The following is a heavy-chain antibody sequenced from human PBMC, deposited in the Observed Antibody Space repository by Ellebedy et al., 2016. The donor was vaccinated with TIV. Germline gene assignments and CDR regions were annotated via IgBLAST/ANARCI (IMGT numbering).Heavy chain of an antibody. Sequence: GESLKISCVVSGFNFNDYYMSWIRQAPGKGLEWVSYISSDGSRIYYSDSVKGRFTISRDNAKKSLYLQMDSLRIEDTAVYYCAREATGTDNWGQGTLVTVSS. J-gene: IGHJ4*02. CDR3: AREATGTDN. CDR2: ISSDGSRI. D-gene: IGHD3-9*01. V-gene: IGHV3-11*01. CDR1: GFNFNDYY.